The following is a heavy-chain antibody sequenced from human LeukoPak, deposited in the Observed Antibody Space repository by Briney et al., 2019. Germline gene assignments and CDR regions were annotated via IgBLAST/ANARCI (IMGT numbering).Heavy chain of an antibody. CDR2: ISYDGSNK. D-gene: IGHD5-18*01. V-gene: IGHV3-30-3*01. CDR1: GFTFSSYA. J-gene: IGHJ4*02. Sequence: GGSLRLSCAASGFTFSSYAMHWVRQAPGKGLEWVAVISYDGSNKYYADSVKGRFTISRDNSKNTLYLQMNSLRAEDTAVYYCARDQNSYGFPDYWGQGTLVTVSS. CDR3: ARDQNSYGFPDY.